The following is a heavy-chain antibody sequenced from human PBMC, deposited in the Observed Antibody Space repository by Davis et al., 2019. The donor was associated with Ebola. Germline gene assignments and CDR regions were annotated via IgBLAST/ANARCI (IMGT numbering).Heavy chain of an antibody. CDR2: THQSGST. J-gene: IGHJ3*02. Sequence: PGGSLRLSCTVSGGSISSHYWSWIRQPPGKGLEWIGYTHQSGSTRYNSSLLSRVTISIDTSKTHFSLKLTSVTAADTAVYYCARDGFGDPDPFDIWGQGTMVTVSS. CDR1: GGSISSHY. D-gene: IGHD2-2*03. CDR3: ARDGFGDPDPFDI. V-gene: IGHV4-59*11.